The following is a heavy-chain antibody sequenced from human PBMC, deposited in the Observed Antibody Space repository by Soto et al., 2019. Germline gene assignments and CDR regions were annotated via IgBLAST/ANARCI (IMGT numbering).Heavy chain of an antibody. CDR2: ISAYNGNT. D-gene: IGHD3-22*01. J-gene: IGHJ6*02. CDR3: ARDHYYDSSGYYWGGGYYYYGMDV. V-gene: IGHV1-18*04. CDR1: GYTFTSYG. Sequence: AAVKVSCKASGYTFTSYGISWVRQAPGQGLEWMGWISAYNGNTNYAQKLQGRVTMTTDTSTSTAYMELRSLRSDDTAVYYCARDHYYDSSGYYWGGGYYYYGMDVWGQGTTVTVSS.